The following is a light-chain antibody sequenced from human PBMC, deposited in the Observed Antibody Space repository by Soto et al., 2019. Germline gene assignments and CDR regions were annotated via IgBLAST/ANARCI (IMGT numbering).Light chain of an antibody. J-gene: IGLJ2*01. CDR2: GNS. V-gene: IGLV1-40*01. Sequence: QSVLTQPPSVSGAPGQRVTISCTGSSSNIGAGYDVHWYQQLPGTAPKLLIYGNSNRPSGVPDRFSGSKSGTSASLAITGRQAEDEADYCCQSYDSSLRVVFGGGTKLTVL. CDR1: SSNIGAGYD. CDR3: QSYDSSLRVV.